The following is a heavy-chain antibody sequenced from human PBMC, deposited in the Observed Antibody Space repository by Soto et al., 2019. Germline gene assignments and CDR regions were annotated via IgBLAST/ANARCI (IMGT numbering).Heavy chain of an antibody. CDR3: ARRRRWSYGMDV. Sequence: QVQLQQWGAGLLKPSETLSLTCAVYGGSFRGYYWSWIRQPPGKGLEWIGEINHSGSTNYNPSLKSRVTISVDTSKNQFSLKLSSVTAADTAVYYCARRRRWSYGMDVWGQGTTVTVSS. D-gene: IGHD2-15*01. CDR1: GGSFRGYY. CDR2: INHSGST. J-gene: IGHJ6*02. V-gene: IGHV4-34*01.